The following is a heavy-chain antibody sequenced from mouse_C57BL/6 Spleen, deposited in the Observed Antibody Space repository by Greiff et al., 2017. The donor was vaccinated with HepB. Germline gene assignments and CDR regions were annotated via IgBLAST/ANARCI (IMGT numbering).Heavy chain of an antibody. J-gene: IGHJ2*01. D-gene: IGHD2-1*01. CDR3: ALYGNYGY. Sequence: QVQLKQPGAELVRPGSSVKLSCKASGYTFTSYWMDWVKQRPGQGLEWIGNIYPSDSETHYNQKFKDKATLTVDKSSSTAYMQLSSLTSEDSAVYYCALYGNYGYWGQGTTLTVSS. V-gene: IGHV1-61*01. CDR1: GYTFTSYW. CDR2: IYPSDSET.